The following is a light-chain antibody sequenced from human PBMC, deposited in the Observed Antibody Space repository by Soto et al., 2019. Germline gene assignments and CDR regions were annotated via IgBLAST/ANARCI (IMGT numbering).Light chain of an antibody. CDR3: QQTYSTPQT. Sequence: IQITQSPTSLSASVGDRVTNTCPASQSVSSFLNWYQQKPGKAPNLLIYAASSLQSGVPSRFRGSGSGTDFTLTISSLQPEDFATYYCQQTYSTPQTFGQGTKVDIK. CDR2: AAS. J-gene: IGKJ1*01. V-gene: IGKV1-39*01. CDR1: QSVSSF.